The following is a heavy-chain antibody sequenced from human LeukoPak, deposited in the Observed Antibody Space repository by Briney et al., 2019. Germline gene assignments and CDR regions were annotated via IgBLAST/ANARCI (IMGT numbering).Heavy chain of an antibody. CDR3: ARDFHIVVVTAILFY. D-gene: IGHD2-21*02. CDR1: GGTFSSYA. CDR2: ISYDGSNK. V-gene: IGHV3-30-3*01. Sequence: SCKASGGTFSSYAMHWVRQAPGKGLEWVAVISYDGSNKYYADSVKGRFTISRDNSKNTLYLQMNSLRAEDTAVYYCARDFHIVVVTAILFYWGQGTLVTVSS. J-gene: IGHJ4*02.